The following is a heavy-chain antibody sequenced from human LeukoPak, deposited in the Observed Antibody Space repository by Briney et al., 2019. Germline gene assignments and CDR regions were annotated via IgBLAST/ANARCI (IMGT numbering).Heavy chain of an antibody. CDR3: ARESSPPAYGMYV. J-gene: IGHJ6*04. V-gene: IGHV5-51*01. CDR1: GYSFTNYW. CDR2: IYPGDSDT. D-gene: IGHD2-15*01. Sequence: GESLKISCKGSGYSFTNYWIGWVRQMPGKGLEWVAIIYPGDSDTRYSPSFQGQVTISADKSISTAYLQWSSLKASDTAMYYCARESSPPAYGMYVWGKGTTVTVSS.